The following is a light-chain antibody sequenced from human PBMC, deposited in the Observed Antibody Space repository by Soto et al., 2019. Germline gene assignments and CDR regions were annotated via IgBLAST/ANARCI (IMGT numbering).Light chain of an antibody. CDR1: QSVSSY. Sequence: EIVLTQSPATLSLSPGEGATLSCRASQSVSSYLAWYQQKSGQAPRLLIYDASNRATGIPARFSGSGSGTDFTLTISSLEPEDFAVYYCQQGVTFGQGTRLEIK. J-gene: IGKJ5*01. CDR2: DAS. V-gene: IGKV3-11*01. CDR3: QQGVT.